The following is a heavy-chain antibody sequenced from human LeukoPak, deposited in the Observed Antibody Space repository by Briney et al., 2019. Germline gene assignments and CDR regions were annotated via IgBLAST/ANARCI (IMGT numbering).Heavy chain of an antibody. CDR2: ISAYNGNT. CDR1: GYTFTTYP. D-gene: IGHD5-18*01. Sequence: ASVKVSCKASGYTFTTYPINWVRQAPGQGLEWMGWISAYNGNTNYAQKLQCRVTMTTDTSTSTAYMELRSLRSDDTAVYYCARVGGYSYGYLAATYHFDYWGQGTLVTVSS. CDR3: ARVGGYSYGYLAATYHFDY. J-gene: IGHJ4*02. V-gene: IGHV1-18*01.